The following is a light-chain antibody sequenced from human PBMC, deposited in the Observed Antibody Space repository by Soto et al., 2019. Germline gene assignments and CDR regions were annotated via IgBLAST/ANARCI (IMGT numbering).Light chain of an antibody. CDR3: QQANSFPLT. CDR2: AAS. J-gene: IGKJ4*01. CDR1: QGISSW. Sequence: DIQISHSPSSVSSSVVYIFTITCRASQGISSWLAWYQQKPGKAPKLLIYAASSLQSGVPSRFSGSGSGTDFTLTISSLQPEDFATYYCQQANSFPLTFGGGTKVDIK. V-gene: IGKV1-12*01.